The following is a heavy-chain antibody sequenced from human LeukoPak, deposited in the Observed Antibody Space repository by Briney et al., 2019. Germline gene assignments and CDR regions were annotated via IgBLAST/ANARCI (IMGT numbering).Heavy chain of an antibody. CDR1: GFIFSNYA. V-gene: IGHV3-23*01. D-gene: IGHD5-18*01. CDR3: AKGVKPVIAMVKFDY. CDR2: ISGSGDTT. J-gene: IGHJ4*02. Sequence: PGGSLRLSCATSGFIFSNYAVNWVRQAPGKGLEWVSIISGSGDTTYYADSVKGRFTISRDNSKNTLYLQMNSLRAEDTAVYYCAKGVKPVIAMVKFDYWGQGTLVTVSS.